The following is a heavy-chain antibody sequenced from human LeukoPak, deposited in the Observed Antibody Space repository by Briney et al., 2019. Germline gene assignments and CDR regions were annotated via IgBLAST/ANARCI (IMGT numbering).Heavy chain of an antibody. Sequence: GSLRLSCAASGFTFSSFTMNWVRQPPGKGLEWIGEINHSGSTNYNPSLKSRVTISVDTSKNQFSLKLSSVTAADTAVYYCARSESPAVAGTVGFDYWGQGTLVTVSS. CDR1: GFTFSSFT. CDR2: INHSGST. D-gene: IGHD6-19*01. CDR3: ARSESPAVAGTVGFDY. V-gene: IGHV4-34*01. J-gene: IGHJ4*02.